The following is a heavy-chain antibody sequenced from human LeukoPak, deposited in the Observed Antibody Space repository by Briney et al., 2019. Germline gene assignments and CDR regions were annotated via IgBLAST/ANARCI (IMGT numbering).Heavy chain of an antibody. CDR2: IYHSGST. J-gene: IGHJ4*02. CDR1: GGSISSGGYY. V-gene: IGHV4-30-2*01. Sequence: PSGTLSLTCTVSGGSISSGGYYWSWIRQPPGKGLEWIGYIYHSGSTYYNPSLKSRVTISVDRSKNQFSLKLSSVTAADTAVYYCASSSYVWGSYRYHDYWGQGTLVTVSS. CDR3: ASSSYVWGSYRYHDY. D-gene: IGHD3-16*02.